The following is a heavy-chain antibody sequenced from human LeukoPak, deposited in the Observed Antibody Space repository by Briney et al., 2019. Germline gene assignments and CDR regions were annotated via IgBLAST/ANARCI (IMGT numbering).Heavy chain of an antibody. CDR3: ARSSYYYAADASDI. V-gene: IGHV4-39*07. D-gene: IGHD3-10*01. Sequence: SETLSLTCKVSGGSISSSSYYWGWIRQPPGKGLEWIGIIYYSGSTYYNPSLKSRVTISVDTSKTQFSLKLSSVTAADTAVYYCARSSYYYAADASDIWGQGTLVTVSS. CDR2: IYYSGST. CDR1: GGSISSSSYY. J-gene: IGHJ3*02.